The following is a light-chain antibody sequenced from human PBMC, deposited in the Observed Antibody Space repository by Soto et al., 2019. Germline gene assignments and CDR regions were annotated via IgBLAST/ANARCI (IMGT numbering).Light chain of an antibody. CDR3: SSISTISTFA. CDR1: SSDVGAFNH. J-gene: IGLJ2*01. Sequence: QSVLTQPASVSGSPGQSIAISCTGTSSDVGAFNHVSWYQQHPGEAPKLLIYDVNNRPSGVSDRFSGSKSGNTASLTISGLQADDEADYYCSSISTISTFAFGGGTKLTAL. V-gene: IGLV2-14*03. CDR2: DVN.